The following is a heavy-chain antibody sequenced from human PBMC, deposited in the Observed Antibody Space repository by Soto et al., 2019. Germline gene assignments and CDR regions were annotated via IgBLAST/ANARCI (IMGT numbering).Heavy chain of an antibody. Sequence: EVQLLESGGGLVQPGGPLRLSGAASGFTFSSYAMSWARQAPGKGREWVSDISGSGGSTYYADSVKGRFTISRDNSKNTLYLQMNSLRAEDTAVYYCAKDRGRVATGAFGMDVWGQGTTVTVSS. CDR1: GFTFSSYA. V-gene: IGHV3-23*01. J-gene: IGHJ6*02. D-gene: IGHD5-12*01. CDR2: ISGSGGST. CDR3: AKDRGRVATGAFGMDV.